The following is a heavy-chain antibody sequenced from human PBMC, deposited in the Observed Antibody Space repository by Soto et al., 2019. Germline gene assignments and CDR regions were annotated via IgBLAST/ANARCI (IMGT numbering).Heavy chain of an antibody. V-gene: IGHV3-30*03. CDR2: ISYDGRNK. Sequence: PGGSLRLSCAASGFTFSSDGLHWVRQAPGKGLEWVAVISYDGRNKYYADSVEGRFTISRDDSKNTLYLQMNSLRPEDTAVYFCARDMSSGSGSYFDWGQGTLVTVSS. J-gene: IGHJ4*02. D-gene: IGHD3-10*01. CDR1: GFTFSSDG. CDR3: ARDMSSGSGSYFD.